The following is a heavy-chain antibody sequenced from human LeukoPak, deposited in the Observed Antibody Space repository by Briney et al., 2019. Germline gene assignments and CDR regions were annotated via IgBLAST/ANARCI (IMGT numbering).Heavy chain of an antibody. D-gene: IGHD2-2*01. CDR1: VFTLSSYD. CDR3: SREDCDNVGCYGTSDA. CDR2: FSDGNLH. V-gene: IGHV3-69-1*02. Sequence: GGSMRLPCGASVFTLSSYDMSWVRQSPGKGLEGVSSFSDGNLHYFADSVKGPFNISRDNARKSLSLQMNALRAEDTAVYYCSREDCDNVGCYGTSDAWGQGTLVTVSS. J-gene: IGHJ5*02.